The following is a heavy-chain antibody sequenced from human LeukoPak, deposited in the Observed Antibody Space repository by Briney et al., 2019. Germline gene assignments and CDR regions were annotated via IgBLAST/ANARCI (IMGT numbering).Heavy chain of an antibody. J-gene: IGHJ4*02. CDR2: IYYSGST. D-gene: IGHD5-18*01. CDR3: ARSGYSYGYYAY. V-gene: IGHV4-59*01. Sequence: SETLSLTCTVSGGFLSSYYWSWIRQPPGQGLEGIGYIYYSGSTNSNPSLQSRVTILVATSKIQFSLKVSSVTAADMAVYYCARSGYSYGYYAYCGPGTLVTVSS. CDR1: GGFLSSYY.